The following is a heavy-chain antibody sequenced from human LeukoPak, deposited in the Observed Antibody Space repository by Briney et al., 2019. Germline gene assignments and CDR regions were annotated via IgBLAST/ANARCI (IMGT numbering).Heavy chain of an antibody. CDR3: ARDGRYCIITSCYGYYGMDV. CDR1: GFTFSGYA. V-gene: IGHV3-48*01. CDR2: IYSSDTT. D-gene: IGHD2-2*01. J-gene: IGHJ6*02. Sequence: GGSLRLSCAASGFTFSGYAMNWVRQAPGKGVEWVSHIYSSDTTYADSVKGRFTISGQNSKNTVDLQMNSLRPEDTAVYYCARDGRYCIITSCYGYYGMDVWGQGTTVTVSS.